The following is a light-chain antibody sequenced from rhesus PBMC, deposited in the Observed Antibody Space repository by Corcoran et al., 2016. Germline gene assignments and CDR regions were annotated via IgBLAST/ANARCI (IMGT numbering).Light chain of an antibody. V-gene: IGKV1-25*02. CDR2: AAS. CDR3: QHYYSTPRT. Sequence: DIQMTQSPSSLSASVGDRVTITCRASQGISNYLAWYQQKPGETPKLLIYAASGLQSGIPSRFSGSGSGTDCTLTFSSLQSEDFATYYCQHYYSTPRTFGQGTKVEIK. J-gene: IGKJ1*01. CDR1: QGISNY.